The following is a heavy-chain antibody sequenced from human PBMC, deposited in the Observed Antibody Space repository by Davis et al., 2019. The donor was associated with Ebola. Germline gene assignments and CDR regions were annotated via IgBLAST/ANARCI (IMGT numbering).Heavy chain of an antibody. J-gene: IGHJ4*02. CDR2: INHSGST. V-gene: IGHV4-34*01. CDR3: ARAVWGSYRTFDY. D-gene: IGHD3-16*02. CDR1: GGSFSGYY. Sequence: MPSETLSLTCAVYGGSFSGYYWSWIRQSPGKGLEWIGEINHSGSTNYNPSLKSRVTISVDTSKNQFSLKLSSVTAADRAVYYCARAVWGSYRTFDYWGQGTLVTVSS.